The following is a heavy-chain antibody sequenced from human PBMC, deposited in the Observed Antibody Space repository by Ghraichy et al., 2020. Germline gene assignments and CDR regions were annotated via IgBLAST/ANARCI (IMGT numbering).Heavy chain of an antibody. D-gene: IGHD1-14*01. CDR1: GYTFTSYY. CDR3: APTRYGGMDV. J-gene: IGHJ6*02. CDR2: INPSGGST. V-gene: IGHV1-46*01. Sequence: ASVKVSCKASGYTFTSYYMHWVRHAPGQGLVWMGIINPSGGSTSYAQKFQGRVTMTRDTSTSTVYMELSSLRAEDTAGYYCAPTRYGGMDVWGQGTTVTVSS.